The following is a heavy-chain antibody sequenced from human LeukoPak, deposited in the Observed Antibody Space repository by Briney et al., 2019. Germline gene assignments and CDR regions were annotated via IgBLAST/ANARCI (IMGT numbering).Heavy chain of an antibody. V-gene: IGHV3-7*01. Sequence: GGSLRLSCAASGFTFSSYWMSWVRQAPGKGLEWVANIKQDGSEKYYVDSVKGRFTISRDNAKNSLYLQMNGLRAEDTAVYYCARADCDYVWGSYRQYYFDYWGQGTLVTVSS. J-gene: IGHJ4*02. D-gene: IGHD3-16*02. CDR3: ARADCDYVWGSYRQYYFDY. CDR1: GFTFSSYW. CDR2: IKQDGSEK.